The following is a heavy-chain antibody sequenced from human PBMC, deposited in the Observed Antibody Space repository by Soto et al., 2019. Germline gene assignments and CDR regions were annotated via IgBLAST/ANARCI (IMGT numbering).Heavy chain of an antibody. CDR3: ARVRKRSSSSGGRWFDP. CDR2: IYYSGST. CDR1: GGSISSGGYY. J-gene: IGHJ5*02. V-gene: IGHV4-31*03. Sequence: SETLSLTCTVSGGSISSGGYYWSWIRQHPGKGLEWIGYIYYSGSTYYNPSLKSRVTISVDTSKNQFSLKLSSVTAADTAVYYCARVRKRSSSSGGRWFDPWGQGTLVTVSS. D-gene: IGHD6-6*01.